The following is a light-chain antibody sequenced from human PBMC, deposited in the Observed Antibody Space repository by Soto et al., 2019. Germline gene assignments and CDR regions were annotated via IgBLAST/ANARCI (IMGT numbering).Light chain of an antibody. CDR1: QSISSW. V-gene: IGKV1-5*03. CDR2: KAS. CDR3: QQYNSYWS. J-gene: IGKJ1*01. Sequence: DIQMTQSPSTLSASVGDRVTITCRASQSISSWLAWYLQKPGKAPKLLIYKASNLESGVPSRFSGSGSGTEFSLIISSLQPYDFATYYCQQYNSYWSFGQGTKVEIK.